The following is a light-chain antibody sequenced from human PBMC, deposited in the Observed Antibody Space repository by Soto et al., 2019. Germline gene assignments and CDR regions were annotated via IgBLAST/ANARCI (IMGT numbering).Light chain of an antibody. V-gene: IGKV1-13*02. CDR2: DVS. Sequence: IQMTQSPSSLSASVGDRVTITCRASQGIAKSLAWYQQKPGKAPKLLIYDVSSLESGVPSRFSGSGSGTEFTLAISSLQPDDFATYYCQQYNSYPWTFGQGTKVDIK. CDR1: QGIAKS. CDR3: QQYNSYPWT. J-gene: IGKJ1*01.